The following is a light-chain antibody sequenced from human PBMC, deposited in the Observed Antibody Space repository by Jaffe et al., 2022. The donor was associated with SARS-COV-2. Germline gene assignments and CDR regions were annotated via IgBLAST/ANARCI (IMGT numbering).Light chain of an antibody. Sequence: DIVMTQSPLSLPVTPGEPASISCRSSQSLLHSNGYNYLDWYLQKPGQSPQLLIYLGSNRASGVPDRFSGSGSGTDFTLKISRVEAEDVGVYYCMQALQTPVTFGQGTKVEI. CDR2: LGS. J-gene: IGKJ1*01. CDR1: QSLLHSNGYNY. CDR3: MQALQTPVT. V-gene: IGKV2-28*01.